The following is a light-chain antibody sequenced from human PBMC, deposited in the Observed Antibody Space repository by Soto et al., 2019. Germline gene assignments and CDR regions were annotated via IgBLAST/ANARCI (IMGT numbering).Light chain of an antibody. V-gene: IGLV3-21*04. Sequence: SYELTQPPSVSVAPGKTARIPCGGNNIGSKSVHWYQQKPGQAPVLLIYYDSDRPSGIPERLSGCNSGNTATLTISRVDAGDAADYYCQVWDSSSDHPVFGGGTQLTVL. CDR3: QVWDSSSDHPV. J-gene: IGLJ2*01. CDR2: YDS. CDR1: NIGSKS.